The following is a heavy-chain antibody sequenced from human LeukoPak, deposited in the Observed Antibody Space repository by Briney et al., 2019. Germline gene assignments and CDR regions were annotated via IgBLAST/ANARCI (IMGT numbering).Heavy chain of an antibody. Sequence: GRSLRLSCAASGFAFSTYAMHWVRQAPGKGLEWVAVIWYDGSDKYYADSVKGRFTISRDNSKNTLYLQMNSLRAEDTAVYYCAKDSALYYDFWSGYSSYYYGMDVWGQGTTVTVSS. CDR3: AKDSALYYDFWSGYSSYYYGMDV. CDR2: IWYDGSDK. CDR1: GFAFSTYA. D-gene: IGHD3-3*01. J-gene: IGHJ6*02. V-gene: IGHV3-33*06.